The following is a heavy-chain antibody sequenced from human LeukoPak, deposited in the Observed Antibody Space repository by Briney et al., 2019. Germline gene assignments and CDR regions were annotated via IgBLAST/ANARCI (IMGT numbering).Heavy chain of an antibody. D-gene: IGHD5-24*01. CDR1: GFIFSSYG. J-gene: IGHJ4*02. V-gene: IGHV3-33*06. Sequence: PGGSLRLSCAASGFIFSSYGMHWVRQAPGKGLEWVAVIWYDGSNKNYADSVKGRFTISRDNSKNTLYLQMNSLRAEDTAVYYCAKENGYNYYFDYWGQGTLATVSS. CDR2: IWYDGSNK. CDR3: AKENGYNYYFDY.